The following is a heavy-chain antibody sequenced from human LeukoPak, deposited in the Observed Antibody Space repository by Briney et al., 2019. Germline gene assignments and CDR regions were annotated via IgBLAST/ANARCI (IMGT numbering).Heavy chain of an antibody. J-gene: IGHJ4*02. CDR2: INPNSGGT. D-gene: IGHD6-6*01. Sequence: ASVKVSCKASGYTFTGYYMHWVRQAPGQGLEWMGWINPNSGGTNYAQKFQGRVTMTRDTSISTAYKELSRLRSDDTAVYYCARDLAPGGFSSSLGYWGQGTLVTVSS. CDR1: GYTFTGYY. CDR3: ARDLAPGGFSSSLGY. V-gene: IGHV1-2*02.